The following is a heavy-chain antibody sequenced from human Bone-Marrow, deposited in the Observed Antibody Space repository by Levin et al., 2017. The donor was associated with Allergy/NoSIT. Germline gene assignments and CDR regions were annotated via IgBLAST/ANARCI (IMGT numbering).Heavy chain of an antibody. J-gene: IGHJ4*02. CDR2: INQDATEE. CDR1: GFTFRSYW. V-gene: IGHV3-7*01. Sequence: VASVKVSCVVSGFTFRSYWMNWVRQAPGKGLEWVANINQDATEENYVDSVKGRFTISRDNTKDSLYLHITSLRVDDTAVYYCVRDFSALLWFGESSSFDYWGQGTLVTVSS. D-gene: IGHD3-10*01. CDR3: VRDFSALLWFGESSSFDY.